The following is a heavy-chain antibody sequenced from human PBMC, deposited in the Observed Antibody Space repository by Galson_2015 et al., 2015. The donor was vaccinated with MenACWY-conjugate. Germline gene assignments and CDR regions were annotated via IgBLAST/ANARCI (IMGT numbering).Heavy chain of an antibody. Sequence: SLRLSCAASGFAFSSNRMTWVRQAPGKGLEWTSYISNGGRRIFYADSVKGRFTISRDNAKNALYLQMNSLRAEDTAVYYCAERQLLVTWGQGTLVTVSS. D-gene: IGHD6-19*01. CDR3: AERQLLVT. CDR1: GFAFSSNR. J-gene: IGHJ5*02. CDR2: ISNGGRRI. V-gene: IGHV3-48*01.